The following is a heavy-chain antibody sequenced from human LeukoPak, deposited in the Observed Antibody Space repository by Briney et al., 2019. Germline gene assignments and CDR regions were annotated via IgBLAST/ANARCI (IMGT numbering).Heavy chain of an antibody. V-gene: IGHV3-64D*09. CDR1: GFTFSSYG. D-gene: IGHD1-26*01. CDR2: ISNKGGST. CDR3: VKSGTWADFDS. J-gene: IGHJ4*02. Sequence: GGSLRLSYPASGFTFSSYGMHWVRQAPGKGLEYVSGISNKGGSTYYADSVKGRFTISRDSSKNTLHLQMSSLRADDTAVYYCVKSGTWADFDSWGQGTLVTVSS.